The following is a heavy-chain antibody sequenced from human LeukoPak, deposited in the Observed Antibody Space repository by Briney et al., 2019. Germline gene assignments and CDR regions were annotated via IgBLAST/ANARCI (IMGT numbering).Heavy chain of an antibody. Sequence: SQTLSLTCAISGDSVSSNSAAWNWIRQSPSRGLEWLGRTYYMSKWYNDYAVSVRSRITINPETSKNQFSLQLNSVPPEDTAVYYCARGSRGYYYGSGRTTDWFDPWGQGTLVTVSS. CDR3: ARGSRGYYYGSGRTTDWFDP. D-gene: IGHD3-10*01. CDR1: GDSVSSNSAA. J-gene: IGHJ5*02. CDR2: TYYMSKWYN. V-gene: IGHV6-1*01.